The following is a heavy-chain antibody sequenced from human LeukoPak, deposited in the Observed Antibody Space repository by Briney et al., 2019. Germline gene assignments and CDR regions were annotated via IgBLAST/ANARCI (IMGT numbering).Heavy chain of an antibody. CDR1: GFTVSSNY. CDR3: ARVMTAITNWFDP. V-gene: IGHV3-66*01. Sequence: GGSLRLSCAASGFTVSSNYVSWVRQAPGMGLELVSVIFSDGSTYYADSVKGRFTISRDNSKNTLYLQMNNVRAEDTAVYYCARVMTAITNWFDPWGQGTLVTVSS. CDR2: IFSDGST. J-gene: IGHJ5*02. D-gene: IGHD2-21*02.